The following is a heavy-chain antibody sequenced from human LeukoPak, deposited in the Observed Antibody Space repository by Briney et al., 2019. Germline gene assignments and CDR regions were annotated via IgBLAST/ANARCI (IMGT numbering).Heavy chain of an antibody. CDR2: IYYSGST. J-gene: IGHJ4*02. Sequence: PSETLSLTCAVSGVSISSGGYYWSWLRQHPGKGLEWIVYIYYSGSTYYNPSLKSRVTISVDTSKNQFSLKHSSSTAADTAVYYCDRLSKWELLLDGWGQGTMVIVSS. V-gene: IGHV4-31*11. CDR3: DRLSKWELLLDG. CDR1: GVSISSGGYY. D-gene: IGHD1-26*01.